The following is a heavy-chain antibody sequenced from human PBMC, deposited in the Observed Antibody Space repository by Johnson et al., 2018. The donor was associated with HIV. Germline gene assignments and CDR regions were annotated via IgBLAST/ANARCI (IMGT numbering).Heavy chain of an antibody. CDR2: IYGGGST. J-gene: IGHJ3*02. D-gene: IGHD2-15*01. Sequence: EQLVESGGGLIQPGGSLRLSCAASGFTVSSNYMSWVRQAPGKGLEWVSFIYGGGSTYYEDSVKGRFTISRDNSKNTRYLQMNSLGAEDTAVYYCARDTRDLDAFEIWGQGTMVTVSS. CDR3: ARDTRDLDAFEI. V-gene: IGHV3-53*01. CDR1: GFTVSSNY.